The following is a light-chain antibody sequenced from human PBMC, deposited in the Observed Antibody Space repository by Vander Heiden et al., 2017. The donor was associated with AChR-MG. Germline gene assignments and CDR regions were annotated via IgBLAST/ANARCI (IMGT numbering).Light chain of an antibody. CDR2: GDS. V-gene: IGLV3-12*01. CDR1: NIGSRA. CDR3: QVWDSSSDHQGV. J-gene: IGLJ3*02. Sequence: SYELTSPHPVSVAPAKIARDTCGGNNIGSRAVHWYQQKPGQDPVLVIYGDSNRPSGIPERFSGSNPVNTTTLTISRIEAGDEADYYCQVWDSSSDHQGVFGGGTKLTVL.